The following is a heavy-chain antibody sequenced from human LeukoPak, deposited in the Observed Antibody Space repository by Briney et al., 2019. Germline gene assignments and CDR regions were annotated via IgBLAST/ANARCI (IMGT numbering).Heavy chain of an antibody. CDR2: IKQDGSEK. Sequence: GGSLRLSCAAAGFTFGNAWMTWVRQAPGKGLEWVATIKQDGSEKFYVNSVKGRFTISRDNAKSSLFLQMNSLRDEDTAVYYCALRYSYGSFDYWGQGTLVTVSS. CDR1: GFTFGNAW. V-gene: IGHV3-7*02. D-gene: IGHD5-18*01. J-gene: IGHJ4*02. CDR3: ALRYSYGSFDY.